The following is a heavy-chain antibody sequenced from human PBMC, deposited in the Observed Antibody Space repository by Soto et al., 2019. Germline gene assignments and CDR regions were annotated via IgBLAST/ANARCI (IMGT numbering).Heavy chain of an antibody. J-gene: IGHJ4*02. Sequence: SETLSLTCTVSGGSISSSSYYWGWIRQPPGKGLEWIGSIYYSGSTYYNPSLKSRVTISVGTSKNQFPLKLSSVTAADTAVYYCARGRYSRPSDWGQGTLVTVSS. CDR2: IYYSGST. CDR3: ARGRYSRPSD. CDR1: GGSISSSSYY. V-gene: IGHV4-39*06. D-gene: IGHD6-13*01.